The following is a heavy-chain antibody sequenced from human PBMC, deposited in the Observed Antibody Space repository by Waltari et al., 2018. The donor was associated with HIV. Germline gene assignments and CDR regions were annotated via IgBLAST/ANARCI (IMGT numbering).Heavy chain of an antibody. D-gene: IGHD1-1*01. CDR1: GFTLNNNV. V-gene: IGHV3-9*01. Sequence: EVQLVESGGGLIQPGRSLRISCAASGFTLNNNVMHWVRQIPGKGLEWVSGITGNSGRVDYADSVKGRFTVSRDNAKNYLYLQMDSLKTEDTALYYCAKDNAPGSIDYWGQGTLVTVSS. CDR3: AKDNAPGSIDY. J-gene: IGHJ4*02. CDR2: ITGNSGRV.